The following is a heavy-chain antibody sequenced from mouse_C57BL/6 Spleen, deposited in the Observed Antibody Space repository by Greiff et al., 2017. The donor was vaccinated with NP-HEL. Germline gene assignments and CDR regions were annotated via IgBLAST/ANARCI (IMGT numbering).Heavy chain of an antibody. CDR1: GYTFTSYG. Sequence: QVQLQQSGAELARPGASVKLSCKASGYTFTSYGISWVKQRTGQGLEWIGEIYPRSGNTYYNEKFKGKATLTADKSSSTAYMELRSLTSEDSAVYFCARLNTTVVASIWYFDVWGTGTTVTVSS. J-gene: IGHJ1*03. CDR3: ARLNTTVVASIWYFDV. V-gene: IGHV1-81*01. D-gene: IGHD1-1*01. CDR2: IYPRSGNT.